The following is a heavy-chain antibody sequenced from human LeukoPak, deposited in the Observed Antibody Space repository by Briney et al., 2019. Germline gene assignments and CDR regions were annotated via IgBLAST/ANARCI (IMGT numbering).Heavy chain of an antibody. D-gene: IGHD6-6*01. CDR3: ARGTIKRQLGRSSYFDY. J-gene: IGHJ4*02. CDR1: GGSFSGYY. V-gene: IGHV4-34*01. Sequence: PSGTLSLTCAVYGGSFSGYYWSWIRQPPGEGLEWIGEINHSGSTNYNPSLKSRVTISVDTSKNQFSLKLSSVTAADTAVYYCARGTIKRQLGRSSYFDYWGREPWSPSPQ. CDR2: INHSGST.